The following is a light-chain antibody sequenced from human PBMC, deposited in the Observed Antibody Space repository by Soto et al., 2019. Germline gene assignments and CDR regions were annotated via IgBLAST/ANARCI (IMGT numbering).Light chain of an antibody. CDR2: WAS. Sequence: DIVMTQSPDSLAVSLGERATINCKSNQSVLYSSNNKNYLAWYQQRPGQPPELLIFWASTRESGVPDRFSGSGSATDFTLTISSLQAEDVAVYYCQQYYSPPYTFGQGTKLEIK. CDR1: QSVLYSSNNKNY. J-gene: IGKJ2*01. V-gene: IGKV4-1*01. CDR3: QQYYSPPYT.